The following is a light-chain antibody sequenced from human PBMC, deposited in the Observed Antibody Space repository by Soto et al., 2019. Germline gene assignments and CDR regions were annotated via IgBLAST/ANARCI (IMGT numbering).Light chain of an antibody. V-gene: IGLV2-23*02. Sequence: QSALTQPASVSGSPGQSITISCTGTSSDVGSYNLVSWYQQHPGKAPKLMIYEVSKRPSGVSNRFSGSKSGNTASLTISGLQAEDEADYYCCSYAVSMEFGGGTKLTVL. CDR3: CSYAVSME. CDR1: SSDVGSYNL. J-gene: IGLJ3*02. CDR2: EVS.